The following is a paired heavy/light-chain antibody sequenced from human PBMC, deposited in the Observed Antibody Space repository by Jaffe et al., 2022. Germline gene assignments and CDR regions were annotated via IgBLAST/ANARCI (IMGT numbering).Heavy chain of an antibody. CDR3: ASDIVVVVAATTGTEYFQH. CDR1: GYTFTSYY. CDR2: INPSGGST. V-gene: IGHV1-46*03. J-gene: IGHJ1*01. Sequence: QVQLVQSGAEVKKPGASVKVSCKASGYTFTSYYMHWVRQAPGQGLEWMGIINPSGGSTSYAQKFQGRVTMTRDTSTSTVYMELSSLRSEDTAVYYCASDIVVVVAATTGTEYFQHWGQGTLVTVSS. D-gene: IGHD2-15*01.
Light chain of an antibody. J-gene: IGLJ3*02. V-gene: IGLV2-14*03. CDR2: DVS. CDR3: SSYTSWNWV. CDR1: SSDVGGYNY. Sequence: QSALTQPASVSGSPGQSITISCTGTSSDVGGYNYVSWYQQHPGKAPKLMIYDVSNRPSGVSNRFSGSKSGNTASLTISGLQAEDEADYYCSSYTSWNWVFGGGTKLTVL.